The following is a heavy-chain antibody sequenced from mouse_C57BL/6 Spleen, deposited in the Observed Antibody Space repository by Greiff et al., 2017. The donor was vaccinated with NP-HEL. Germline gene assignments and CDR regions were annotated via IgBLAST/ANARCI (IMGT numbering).Heavy chain of an antibody. CDR2: IDPSDSET. CDR1: GYTFTSYW. CDR3: ARNTVVATDYAMDY. V-gene: IGHV1-52*01. J-gene: IGHJ4*01. D-gene: IGHD1-1*01. Sequence: VQLQQPGAELVRPGSSVKLSCKASGYTFTSYWMHWVKQRPIQGLEWIGNIDPSDSETHYNQKFKDKATLTVDKSSSTAYMQLSSLTSEDSAVYYCARNTVVATDYAMDYWGQGTSVTVSS.